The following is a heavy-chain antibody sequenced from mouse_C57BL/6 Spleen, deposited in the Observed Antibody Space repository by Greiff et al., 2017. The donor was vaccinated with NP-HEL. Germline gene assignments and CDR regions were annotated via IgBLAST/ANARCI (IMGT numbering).Heavy chain of an antibody. D-gene: IGHD1-1*01. CDR3: ARSEEYYGSRDYAMDY. CDR1: GYTFTGYW. V-gene: IGHV1-9*01. CDR2: ILPGSGST. J-gene: IGHJ4*01. Sequence: VQLQQSGAELMKPGASVKLSCKATGYTFTGYWIEWVKQRPGHGLEWIGEILPGSGSTNYNEKFKGKATFTADTSSNTAYMQLSSLTTEDSAIYYCARSEEYYGSRDYAMDYWGQGTSVTVSS.